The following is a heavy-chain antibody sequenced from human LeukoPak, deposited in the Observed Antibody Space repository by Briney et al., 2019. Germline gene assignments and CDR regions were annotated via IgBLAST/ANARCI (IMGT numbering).Heavy chain of an antibody. Sequence: SETLSLTCTVSGGSISSYYWSWIRQPPGKGLEWIGYIYYSGSTNYNPSLKSRVTISVDTSKNQFSLKLSSVTAADTAVYYCARAKRGHYYDSSGVIDYWGQGTLVTVS. CDR2: IYYSGST. V-gene: IGHV4-59*01. CDR3: ARAKRGHYYDSSGVIDY. J-gene: IGHJ4*02. D-gene: IGHD3-22*01. CDR1: GGSISSYY.